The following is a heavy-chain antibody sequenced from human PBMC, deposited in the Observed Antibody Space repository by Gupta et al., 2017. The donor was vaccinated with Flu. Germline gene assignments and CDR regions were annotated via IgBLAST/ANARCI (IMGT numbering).Heavy chain of an antibody. J-gene: IGHJ4*02. D-gene: IGHD3-3*01. Sequence: EVQLLESGGGLVQPGGSLRLACAAPGFPLTTYAMTWVRQAPGKGLEWVATISGSGSSTFHADSVMGRFTISRDTSKNIVYLRMNSLRAEDTAVYYCAKDQTPRPNYDFWSGYFFDFWGRGTLVTVSS. CDR3: AKDQTPRPNYDFWSGYFFDF. V-gene: IGHV3-23*01. CDR1: GFPLTTYA. CDR2: ISGSGSST.